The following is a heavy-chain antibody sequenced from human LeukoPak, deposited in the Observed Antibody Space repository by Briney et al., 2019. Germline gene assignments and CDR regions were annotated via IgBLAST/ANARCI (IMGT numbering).Heavy chain of an antibody. CDR1: GFTFSSYE. CDR3: AQRRTFDY. Sequence: GGSLRLSCAASGFTFSSYEMNWVRQAPGKGLEWVSYISSSGDTIYYADSVKGRFTISRDNAKNSLYLQMNSLRAEDTAVYYCAQRRTFDYWGQGTLVTVSS. CDR2: ISSSGDTI. V-gene: IGHV3-48*03. D-gene: IGHD3/OR15-3a*01. J-gene: IGHJ4*02.